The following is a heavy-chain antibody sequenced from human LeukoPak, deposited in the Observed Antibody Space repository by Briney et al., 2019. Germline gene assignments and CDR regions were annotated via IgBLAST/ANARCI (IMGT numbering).Heavy chain of an antibody. V-gene: IGHV3-21*04. CDR3: ARGRTETLYYFDY. J-gene: IGHJ4*02. CDR2: ITSSSTYV. D-gene: IGHD4-17*01. CDR1: GFTFSTYS. Sequence: GGSLRLSCAASGFTFSTYSMDWVRQTPGKGLEWVSSITSSSTYVFYADSVKGRFTISRDNAKNSLYLQMSSLRPEDTAVYYCARGRTETLYYFDYWGQGALVTVSS.